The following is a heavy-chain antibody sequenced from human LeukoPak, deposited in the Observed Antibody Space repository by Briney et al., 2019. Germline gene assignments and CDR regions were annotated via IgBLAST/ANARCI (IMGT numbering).Heavy chain of an antibody. D-gene: IGHD3-10*01. CDR1: GYTFTGYY. CDR2: INPNSGGT. CDR3: ARSRWRSRWFGGLVDY. J-gene: IGHJ4*02. V-gene: IGHV1-2*02. Sequence: ASVKVSCKASGYTFTGYYMHWVRQAPGQGLEWMGWINPNSGGTNYAQKFQGRVTMTRDTSISTAYMELSRLRSDDTAVYYCARSRWRSRWFGGLVDYWGQGTLVTVSS.